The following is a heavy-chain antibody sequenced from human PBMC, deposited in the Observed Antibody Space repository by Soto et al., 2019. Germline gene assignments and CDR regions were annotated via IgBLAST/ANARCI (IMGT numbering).Heavy chain of an antibody. D-gene: IGHD2-2*01. CDR3: ARVGCSSTNCYGIDY. CDR1: GFTFSTYS. CDR2: ISSSGSTM. Sequence: PGGSLRLSCAASGFTFSTYSMSWVRQAPGKGLEWISYISSSGSTMYYADSVKGRFTISRDNAKNSLYLQMNSLRAEDTAVYYCARVGCSSTNCYGIDYWGQGTLVTVSS. J-gene: IGHJ4*02. V-gene: IGHV3-48*01.